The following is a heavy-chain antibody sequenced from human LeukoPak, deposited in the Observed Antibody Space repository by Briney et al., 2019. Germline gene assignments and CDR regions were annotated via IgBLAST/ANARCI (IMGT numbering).Heavy chain of an antibody. Sequence: GGSPRLSCAASGFTFSSYSMNWVRQAPGKGLEWVSSISSSSSYIYYADSVKGRFTISRDNAKNSLYLQMNSLRAEDTAVYYCARSPAGRDYFDYWGQGTLVTVSS. J-gene: IGHJ4*02. V-gene: IGHV3-21*01. CDR3: ARSPAGRDYFDY. CDR2: ISSSSSYI. CDR1: GFTFSSYS. D-gene: IGHD6-19*01.